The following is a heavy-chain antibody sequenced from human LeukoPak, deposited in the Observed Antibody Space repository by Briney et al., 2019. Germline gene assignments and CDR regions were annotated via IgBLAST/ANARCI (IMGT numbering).Heavy chain of an antibody. CDR3: ARNRVVVPAAP. D-gene: IGHD2-21*01. CDR1: GFTFSSYW. Sequence: GGSLRLSCTASGFTFSSYWMSWGRVRQAPGKGLEWVAKIKHEGSKKNYVDSVKGRFTISRDNPKDSLYLQMNSLRPEDTAVYYCARNRVVVPAAPWGQGTLVTVSS. V-gene: IGHV3-7*04. CDR2: IKHEGSKK. J-gene: IGHJ5*02.